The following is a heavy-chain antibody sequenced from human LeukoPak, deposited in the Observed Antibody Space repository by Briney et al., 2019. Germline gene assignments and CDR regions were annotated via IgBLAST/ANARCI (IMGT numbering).Heavy chain of an antibody. CDR2: IRSKAYGGTT. CDR1: GFTFGDYA. V-gene: IGHV3-49*03. CDR3: TRDRSEQWLVGAFYMDV. D-gene: IGHD6-19*01. J-gene: IGHJ6*03. Sequence: GGSLRLSCTASGFTFGDYAMSWFRQAPGKGLEWVGFIRSKAYGGTTEYAASVKGRFTISRDDSKRIAYLQMNSLNTEDTAVYYCTRDRSEQWLVGAFYMDVWGKGTTVTVSS.